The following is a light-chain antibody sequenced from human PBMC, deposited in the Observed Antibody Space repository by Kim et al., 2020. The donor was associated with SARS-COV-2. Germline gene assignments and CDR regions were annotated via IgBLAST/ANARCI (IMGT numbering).Light chain of an antibody. CDR3: NSRDISGNHVV. J-gene: IGLJ2*01. CDR1: SLRNFD. Sequence: SSELTQDPAVSVALGQTVRITCQGDSLRNFDANWYQQKPGQAPVLVIYYKSNRPSGLPDRFSGSSPGATASLTITQAQAEDEADHYCNSRDISGNHVVFG. CDR2: YKS. V-gene: IGLV3-19*01.